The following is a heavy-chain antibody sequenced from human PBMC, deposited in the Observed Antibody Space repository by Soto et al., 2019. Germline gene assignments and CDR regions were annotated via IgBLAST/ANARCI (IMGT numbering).Heavy chain of an antibody. CDR3: TTDPYSTPSDYCYMDV. D-gene: IGHD4-4*01. CDR2: IKSKTDGGTT. J-gene: IGHJ6*03. CDR1: GFTFSSAW. V-gene: IGHV3-15*01. Sequence: PGGSLRLSCAASGFTFSSAWMSWVRQAPGKGLEWVGRIKSKTDGGTTDYAAPVKGRFTISRDDSKNTLDLQMNSLKTEDTAVYYCTTDPYSTPSDYCYMDVWGKGTTVTVSS.